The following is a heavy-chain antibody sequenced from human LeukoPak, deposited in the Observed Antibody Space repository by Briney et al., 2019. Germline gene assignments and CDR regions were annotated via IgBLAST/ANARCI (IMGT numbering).Heavy chain of an antibody. CDR2: IDWDDDK. V-gene: IGHV2-70*11. J-gene: IGHJ5*02. CDR1: GFSLSTSGMC. Sequence: SGPALVKPTQTLTLTCTFSGFSLSTSGMCVSWIRQPPGKALEWLARIDWDDDKYYSTSLKTSLTISKDTSKNQVVLTMTNMDPVETATYCCARIGGNWFDPWGQGTLVTVSS. D-gene: IGHD1-26*01. CDR3: ARIGGNWFDP.